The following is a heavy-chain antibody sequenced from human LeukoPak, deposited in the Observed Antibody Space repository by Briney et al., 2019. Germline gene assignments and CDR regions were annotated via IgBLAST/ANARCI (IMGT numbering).Heavy chain of an antibody. Sequence: GASVKVSCKASGGTFSSYAISWVRQAPGQGLEWMGGIIPIFGTANYAQKFQGRVTITADESTSTAYMELSSLRSEDTAVYYCARGLPLLQGRFDPWGQGTLVTVSS. CDR3: ARGLPLLQGRFDP. J-gene: IGHJ5*02. D-gene: IGHD2-21*02. CDR1: GGTFSSYA. V-gene: IGHV1-69*13. CDR2: IIPIFGTA.